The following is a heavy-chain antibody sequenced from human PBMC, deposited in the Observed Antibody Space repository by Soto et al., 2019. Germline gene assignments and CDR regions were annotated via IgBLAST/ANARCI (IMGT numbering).Heavy chain of an antibody. Sequence: KTSETLSLTCTVSGGSISSYYWSWIRQPPGKGLEWIGYIYYSGSTNYNPSLKSRVTISVDTSKNQFSLKLSSVTAAGTAVYYCARVLGRIGTLDYWGQGTLVTVSS. J-gene: IGHJ4*02. CDR2: IYYSGST. D-gene: IGHD1-26*01. V-gene: IGHV4-59*01. CDR3: ARVLGRIGTLDY. CDR1: GGSISSYY.